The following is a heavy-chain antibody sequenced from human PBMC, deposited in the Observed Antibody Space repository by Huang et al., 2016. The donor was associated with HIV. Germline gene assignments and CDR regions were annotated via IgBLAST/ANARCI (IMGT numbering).Heavy chain of an antibody. Sequence: QVHLEQWGAGLLKPSETLSLTCAVYGGSFSGYYWNWIRQSPGKGLEWIGQINHSGNSDSNPSLKSRVTLSVDTSKNQFSLRLSSVRAADTAVYYCAREVMIAFGGPFDPWGQGTQVTVSA. D-gene: IGHD3-16*01. CDR3: AREVMIAFGGPFDP. CDR2: INHSGNS. V-gene: IGHV4-34*02. J-gene: IGHJ5*02. CDR1: GGSFSGYY.